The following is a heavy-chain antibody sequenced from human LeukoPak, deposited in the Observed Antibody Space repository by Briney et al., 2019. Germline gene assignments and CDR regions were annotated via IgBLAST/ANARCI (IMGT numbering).Heavy chain of an antibody. CDR2: INTDGSST. Sequence: GGSLRLSCAASGFTFSSYAMSWVRQAPGKGLEWVSRINTDGSSTNYADSVKGRFTISRDNAKNTLFLQMNSLRAEDTAVYYCARGLQGIDYWGQGTLVTVSS. CDR3: ARGLQGIDY. CDR1: GFTFSSYA. D-gene: IGHD4-11*01. J-gene: IGHJ4*02. V-gene: IGHV3-74*01.